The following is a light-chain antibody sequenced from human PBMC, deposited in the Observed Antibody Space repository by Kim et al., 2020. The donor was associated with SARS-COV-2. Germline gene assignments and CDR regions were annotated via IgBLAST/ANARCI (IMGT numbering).Light chain of an antibody. CDR1: SLRSYY. J-gene: IGLJ2*01. CDR2: GKN. V-gene: IGLV3-19*01. CDR3: NSRDSSGNHVV. Sequence: ALGQTVRITCQGDSLRSYYASWYQQKPGQAPVLVIYGKNNRPSGIPDRFSDSSSGSTASLTITGAQAEDEADYYCNSRDSSGNHVVFGGGTQLTVL.